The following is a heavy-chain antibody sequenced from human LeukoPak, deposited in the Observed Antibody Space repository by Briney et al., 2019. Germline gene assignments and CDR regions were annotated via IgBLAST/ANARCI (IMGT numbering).Heavy chain of an antibody. CDR1: GFTFSSYA. Sequence: GSLRLSCAASGFTFSSYAMSWVRQAPGKGLEWVSAISGSGGSTYYADSVKGRFTISRDNAKNTLYLQMNSLRAEDTAVYYCARDTSNWNYGIFDYWGQGTLVTVSS. D-gene: IGHD1-7*01. J-gene: IGHJ4*02. V-gene: IGHV3-23*01. CDR3: ARDTSNWNYGIFDY. CDR2: ISGSGGST.